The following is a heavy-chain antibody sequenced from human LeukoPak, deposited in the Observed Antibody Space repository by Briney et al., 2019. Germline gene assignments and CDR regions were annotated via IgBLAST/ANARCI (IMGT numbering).Heavy chain of an antibody. CDR1: GASIISYY. Sequence: SETLSLTCTVSGASIISYYWSWIRQPPGKGLEWIGYIYYSGSTHYNPALKSRVTISVDTSKNQFSLDLSSVTAADTAVYYCASDPYPAAGTDHQFDYWGQGTLVTVSS. CDR3: ASDPYPAAGTDHQFDY. D-gene: IGHD6-13*01. J-gene: IGHJ4*02. V-gene: IGHV4-59*01. CDR2: IYYSGST.